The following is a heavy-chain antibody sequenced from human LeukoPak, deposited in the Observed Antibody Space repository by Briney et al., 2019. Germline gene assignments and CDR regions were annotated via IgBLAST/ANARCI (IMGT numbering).Heavy chain of an antibody. V-gene: IGHV3-53*01. CDR1: GFRISSHY. CDR3: ETVTTSEGFDY. J-gene: IGHJ4*02. CDR2: IYRSGGT. Sequence: SGGSLRLACTASGFRISSHYISWVRQAPGKGLDWVSVIYRSGGTYFADSVKGRFTISRDDSQNTVSLQMNSLRVEDTAVYYCETVTTSEGFDYWGQGTLVTVSS. D-gene: IGHD4-17*01.